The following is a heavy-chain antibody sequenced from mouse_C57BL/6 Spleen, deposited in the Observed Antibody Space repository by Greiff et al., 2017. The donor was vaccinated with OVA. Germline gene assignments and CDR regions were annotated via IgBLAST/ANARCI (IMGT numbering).Heavy chain of an antibody. CDR2: ISDGGSYT. J-gene: IGHJ2*01. D-gene: IGHD2-4*01. V-gene: IGHV5-4*03. Sequence: EVKLMDSGGGLVKPGGSLKLSCAASGFTFSSYAMSWVRQTPEKRLEWVATISDGGSYTYYPDNVKGRFTISRDNAKNNLYLQMSHLKSEDTAMYYCAGGGYDYDGFDYWGQGTTLTVSS. CDR3: AGGGYDYDGFDY. CDR1: GFTFSSYA.